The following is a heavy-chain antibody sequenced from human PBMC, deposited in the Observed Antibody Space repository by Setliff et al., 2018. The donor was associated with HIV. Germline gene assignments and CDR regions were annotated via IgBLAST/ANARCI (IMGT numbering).Heavy chain of an antibody. Sequence: PSETLSLTCTVSGGSISSYYWSWIRQPPGKGLEWIGYIYYSGSTNYNPSLKSRVTISVDTSKNQFSLKLSSVTAADAAVYYCARVPTSSWYVTTQRTKEYFHHWGQGTLVTVSS. CDR1: GGSISSYY. CDR2: IYYSGST. J-gene: IGHJ1*01. D-gene: IGHD6-13*01. CDR3: ARVPTSSWYVTTQRTKEYFHH. V-gene: IGHV4-59*08.